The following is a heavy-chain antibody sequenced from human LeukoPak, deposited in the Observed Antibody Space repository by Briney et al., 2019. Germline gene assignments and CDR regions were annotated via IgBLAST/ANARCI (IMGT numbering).Heavy chain of an antibody. Sequence: GASVKLSCKASGYTFTSYDINWVRQATGQGLEWMGWMNPNSGNTGYAQKFQGRVTMTRNTSISTAYMELSSLRSDDTAVYYCARNRYDTSGYHFDYWGQGTLVTVSS. CDR2: MNPNSGNT. J-gene: IGHJ4*02. V-gene: IGHV1-8*01. CDR3: ARNRYDTSGYHFDY. D-gene: IGHD3-22*01. CDR1: GYTFTSYD.